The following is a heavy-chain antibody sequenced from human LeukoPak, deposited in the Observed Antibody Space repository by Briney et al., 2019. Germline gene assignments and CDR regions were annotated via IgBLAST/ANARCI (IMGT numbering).Heavy chain of an antibody. CDR2: IYYSGST. Sequence: SETLSLTCTVSGGSISSGGHYWGWIRQPPGKGLEWIGNIYYSGSTNYNPSLKSRVTISIDTSENQFSLKLSSVTAADTAVYYCAREGMSGYSYGPWGQGTLVTVSS. J-gene: IGHJ5*02. V-gene: IGHV4-39*07. D-gene: IGHD5-18*01. CDR1: GGSISSGGHY. CDR3: AREGMSGYSYGP.